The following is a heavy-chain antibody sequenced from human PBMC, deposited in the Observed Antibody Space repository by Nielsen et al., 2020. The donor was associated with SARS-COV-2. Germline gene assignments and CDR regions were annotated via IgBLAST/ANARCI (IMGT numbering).Heavy chain of an antibody. CDR3: AKDRHRVAARPSGMDV. V-gene: IGHV3-23*01. CDR2: ISGSGGST. J-gene: IGHJ6*02. Sequence: GGSLRLSCAASGFTFSSYWMSWVRQAPGKGLEWVSAISGSGGSTYYADSVKGRFTISRDNSKNTLYLQMNSLRAEDTAVYYCAKDRHRVAARPSGMDVWGQGTTVTVSS. D-gene: IGHD6-13*01. CDR1: GFTFSSYW.